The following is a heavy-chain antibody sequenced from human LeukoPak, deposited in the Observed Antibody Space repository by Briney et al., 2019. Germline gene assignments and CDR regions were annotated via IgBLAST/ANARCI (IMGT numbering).Heavy chain of an antibody. J-gene: IGHJ5*02. V-gene: IGHV4-34*01. CDR2: TNHSGST. D-gene: IGHD2-2*01. CDR1: GGSLSGYY. CDR3: ARAFRYCSSTSCYYLGPAKAYNWFDP. Sequence: SETLSLTCAVYGGSLSGYYWSWIRQPPGKGLEWIGETNHSGSTNYNPSLKSRVTISVDTSKNQFSLKLSSVTAADTAVYYCARAFRYCSSTSCYYLGPAKAYNWFDPWGQGTLVTVSS.